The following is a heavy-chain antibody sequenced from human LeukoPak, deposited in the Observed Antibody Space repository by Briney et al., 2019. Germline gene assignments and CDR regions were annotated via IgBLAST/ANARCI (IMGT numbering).Heavy chain of an antibody. J-gene: IGHJ2*01. CDR3: AKGYLSVTWSYWYFDL. D-gene: IGHD1-1*01. Sequence: QPGRSLRLSCAASGFTFSSYGMHWVRQAPGKGLEWVAFIRYDGSNKYYADSVKGRFTISRDNSKNTLYLQMSSLRAEDTAVYYCAKGYLSVTWSYWYFDLWGRGTLVTVSS. CDR2: IRYDGSNK. V-gene: IGHV3-30*02. CDR1: GFTFSSYG.